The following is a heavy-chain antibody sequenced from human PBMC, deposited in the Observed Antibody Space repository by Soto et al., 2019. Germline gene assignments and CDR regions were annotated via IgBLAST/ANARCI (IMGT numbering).Heavy chain of an antibody. J-gene: IGHJ4*01. Sequence: VESLKISCKASGYSFSSYWIAWVRQMPGKGLEWMGIIYPGDSDARYSPSFEGQVTISVDESINTAYLQWSYLKASDTAIYYCARQADYNILTGYYYYFDYWGHGSLVTVSS. CDR3: ARQADYNILTGYYYYFDY. CDR1: GYSFSSYW. D-gene: IGHD3-9*01. V-gene: IGHV5-51*01. CDR2: IYPGDSDA.